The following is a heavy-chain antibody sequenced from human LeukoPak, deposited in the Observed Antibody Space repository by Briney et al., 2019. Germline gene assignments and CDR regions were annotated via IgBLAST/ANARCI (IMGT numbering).Heavy chain of an antibody. Sequence: GASVKVSCKASGYTFTSYGISGVRQAPGQGLEWMGWISAYNGNTNYAQKLQGRVTMTTDTSTSTAYMELRSLRSDDTAVYYCARADPTSEHYGSGSYYCAFDYWGQGTLVTVSS. CDR3: ARADPTSEHYGSGSYYCAFDY. CDR1: GYTFTSYG. CDR2: ISAYNGNT. J-gene: IGHJ4*02. V-gene: IGHV1-18*01. D-gene: IGHD3-10*01.